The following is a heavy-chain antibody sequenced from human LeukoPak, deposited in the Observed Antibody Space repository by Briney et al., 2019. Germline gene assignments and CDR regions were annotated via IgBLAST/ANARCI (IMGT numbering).Heavy chain of an antibody. CDR3: ARAGRQWVVWYFDY. J-gene: IGHJ4*02. V-gene: IGHV3-30*03. D-gene: IGHD6-19*01. Sequence: GRSLRLSCAASGFTFSSYGMHWVRQAPGKGPEWVAVISYDGSNKYADSVKGRFTISRDNSKNTLYLQMNSLRAEDMAVYYCARAGRQWVVWYFDYWGQGTLVSVSS. CDR2: ISYDGSNK. CDR1: GFTFSSYG.